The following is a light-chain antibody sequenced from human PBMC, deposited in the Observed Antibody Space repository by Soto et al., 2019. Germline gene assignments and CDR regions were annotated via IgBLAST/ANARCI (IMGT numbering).Light chain of an antibody. CDR3: QSYDSSLSGWV. CDR2: GNN. V-gene: IGLV1-40*01. CDR1: SSNIGAAYD. J-gene: IGLJ3*02. Sequence: QLVLTQPPSVSGALGQKVTISCTRSSSNIGAAYDVHWYQHLPGTAPKLLIYGNNNRPSGVPDRFSGSKSGTSASLAITGLQAEDEADYYCQSYDSSLSGWVFGGGTKLTVL.